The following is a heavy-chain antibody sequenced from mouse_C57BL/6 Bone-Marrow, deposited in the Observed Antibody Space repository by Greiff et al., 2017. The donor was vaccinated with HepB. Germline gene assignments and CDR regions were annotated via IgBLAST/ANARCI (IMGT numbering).Heavy chain of an antibody. CDR3: ARGEEDYYGSSYGFAY. V-gene: IGHV1-55*01. Sequence: VQLQQPGAELVKPGASVKMSCKASGYTFTSYWITWVKQRPGQGLEWIGDIYPGSGSTNYNEKFKSKATLTVDTSSSTAYMQLSSLTSEDSAVYYCARGEEDYYGSSYGFAYWGQGTLVTVSA. CDR1: GYTFTSYW. D-gene: IGHD1-1*01. J-gene: IGHJ3*01. CDR2: IYPGSGST.